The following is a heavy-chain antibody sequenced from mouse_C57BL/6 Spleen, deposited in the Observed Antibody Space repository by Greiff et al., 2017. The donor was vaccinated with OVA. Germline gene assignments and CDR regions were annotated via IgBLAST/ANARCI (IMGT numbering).Heavy chain of an antibody. J-gene: IGHJ2*01. V-gene: IGHV1-69*01. CDR2: IDPSDSYT. Sequence: QVQLQQPGAELVMPGASVKLSCKASGYTFTSYWMHWVKQRPGQGLEWIGEIDPSDSYTYYNQKFKGKSTLTVDKSSSTAYMQLSSLTSEDSAVYYCARRAVGFDYWGQGTTLTVSS. CDR1: GYTFTSYW. D-gene: IGHD1-1*01. CDR3: ARRAVGFDY.